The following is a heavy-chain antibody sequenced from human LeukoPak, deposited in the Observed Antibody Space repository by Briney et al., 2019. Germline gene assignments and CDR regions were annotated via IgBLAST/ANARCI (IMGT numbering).Heavy chain of an antibody. D-gene: IGHD3-22*01. J-gene: IGHJ4*02. V-gene: IGHV3-74*01. CDR1: GFTFSSRL. Sequence: PGGSLRLSCAVSGFTFSSRLMHWVRQAAGKGLVWVALIKDDGTTNYADSVRGRFTASRDDAKNTVYLQMSSLRADDTAVYYCHPLSYVSNWGQGTLVTVSA. CDR3: HPLSYVSN. CDR2: IKDDGTT.